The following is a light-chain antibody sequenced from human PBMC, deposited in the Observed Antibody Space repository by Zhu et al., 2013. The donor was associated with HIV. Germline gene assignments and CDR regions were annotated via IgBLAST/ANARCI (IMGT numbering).Light chain of an antibody. J-gene: IGKJ4*01. CDR1: QSVNTN. Sequence: IVMTQSPATLSASPGERVTLSCRASQSVNTNLAWYQQKPGQAPRLLIYAASTRATGIPDRFSGSGSGTDFTLTISRLEPEDFAVYYCQQFGSSPLTFGGGTNVELK. CDR3: QQFGSSPLT. V-gene: IGKV3-20*01. CDR2: AAS.